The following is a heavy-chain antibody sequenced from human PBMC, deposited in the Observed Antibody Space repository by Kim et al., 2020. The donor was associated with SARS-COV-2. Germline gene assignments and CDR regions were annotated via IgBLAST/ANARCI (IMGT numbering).Heavy chain of an antibody. V-gene: IGHV3-74*01. CDR3: ARDPGIAAAGGYYYGMDV. D-gene: IGHD6-13*01. Sequence: KSRFTIPRDNAKNTLYLQMNSRRAEDTAVYYCARDPGIAAAGGYYYGMDVWGQGTTVTVSS. J-gene: IGHJ6*02.